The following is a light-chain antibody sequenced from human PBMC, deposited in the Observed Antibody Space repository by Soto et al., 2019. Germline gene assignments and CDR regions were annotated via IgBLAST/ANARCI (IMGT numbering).Light chain of an antibody. V-gene: IGLV2-14*01. CDR2: DVS. CDR1: SSDVGGYNY. Sequence: QSVLTQPASVSGSPGQSITISCTGTSSDVGGYNYVSWYQQHPGKAPKLMIYDVSNRPSGVSNRFSGSKSGNTASLTISGLQAEDEADYYCSPYTSSSTPYVFGTGNKVTV. J-gene: IGLJ1*01. CDR3: SPYTSSSTPYV.